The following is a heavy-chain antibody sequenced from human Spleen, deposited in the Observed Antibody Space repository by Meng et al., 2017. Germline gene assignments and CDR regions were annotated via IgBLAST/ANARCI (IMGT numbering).Heavy chain of an antibody. CDR3: ARGVVRFGDSSSWGFDP. CDR1: GGSISSYY. J-gene: IGHJ5*02. Sequence: QVQLQESGPLLVKPSETLSLTCTVSGGSISSYYRRWIRQPPGEGLEWIGYIYYSGSTNYNPSLKSRATISVDTSKHQFSLKLNSVAAADTAVYDCARGVVRFGDSSSWGFDPWGQGILVTVSS. CDR2: IYYSGST. D-gene: IGHD6-13*01. V-gene: IGHV4-59*01.